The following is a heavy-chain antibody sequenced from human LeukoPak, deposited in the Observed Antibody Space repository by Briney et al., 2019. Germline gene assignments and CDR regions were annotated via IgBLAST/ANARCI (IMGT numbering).Heavy chain of an antibody. CDR3: ARTGNTAVPPYFDY. CDR2: IYYSGST. D-gene: IGHD3-10*01. CDR1: GGSIISRGYY. J-gene: IGHJ4*02. V-gene: IGHV4-39*01. Sequence: SETLSLTCTVSGGSIISRGYYWGWIRQTPGKGLEWIGTIYYSGSTSYNPSFNSRVTISVDTSKNQFSLKLSSVTAADTAVYYCARTGNTAVPPYFDYWGQGALVTVSS.